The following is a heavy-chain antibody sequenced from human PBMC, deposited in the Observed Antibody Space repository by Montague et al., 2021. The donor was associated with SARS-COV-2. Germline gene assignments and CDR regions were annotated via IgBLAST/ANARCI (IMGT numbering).Heavy chain of an antibody. CDR1: GGPISSYY. CDR2: IYYSGST. CDR3: ARGRRRSITIFGVVIIDAFDI. D-gene: IGHD3-3*01. J-gene: IGHJ3*02. Sequence: SETLSLTCTVSGGPISSYYWSWIRQPPGKGLEWIGYIYYSGSTNYNPSLKSRVTISVDTSKNQFSLKLSSVTAADTAVYYCARGRRRSITIFGVVIIDAFDIWAKGQWSPSLQ. V-gene: IGHV4-59*01.